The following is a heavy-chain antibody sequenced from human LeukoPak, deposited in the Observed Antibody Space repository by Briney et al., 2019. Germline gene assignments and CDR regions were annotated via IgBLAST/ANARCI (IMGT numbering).Heavy chain of an antibody. V-gene: IGHV3-72*01. J-gene: IGHJ4*02. CDR2: TRNKANSYIT. D-gene: IGHD3-10*01. Sequence: GGSLRLSCAASGFTFSDHYMDWVRQAPGKGLEWVGRTRNKANSYITEYAASVKGRFTISRDDSKNSLYLQMNSLKTEDTAVYYCARVPYGSGRIGDFDYWGQGTLVTVSS. CDR3: ARVPYGSGRIGDFDY. CDR1: GFTFSDHY.